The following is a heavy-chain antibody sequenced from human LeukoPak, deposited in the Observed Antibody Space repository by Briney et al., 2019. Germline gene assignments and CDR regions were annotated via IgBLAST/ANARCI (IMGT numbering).Heavy chain of an antibody. CDR3: AARYSTGWLLFDY. D-gene: IGHD4-17*01. V-gene: IGHV1-8*01. CDR2: MNPNSGNT. Sequence: GASVKVSCKASGYTFTSYDINWVRQATGQGLEWMGWMNPNSGNTGYAQKFQGRVTMTRNTSISTAYMELSSLRSEDTAVYYCAARYSTGWLLFDYWGQETLVTVSS. J-gene: IGHJ4*02. CDR1: GYTFTSYD.